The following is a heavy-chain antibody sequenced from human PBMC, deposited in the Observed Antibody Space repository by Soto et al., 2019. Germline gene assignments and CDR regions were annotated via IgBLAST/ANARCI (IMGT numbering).Heavy chain of an antibody. D-gene: IGHD2-8*01. CDR2: ISGSGGST. CDR1: GFTLSSYA. Sequence: GSLRLSCAASGFTLSSYAMIWVRQAPGKGPEWVSAISGSGGSTYYADSVKGRFTISRDNSKNTLYLQMNSLRAEDTAVYYCAKDRELMVYAIPLFDPWGQGTLVTVSS. CDR3: AKDRELMVYAIPLFDP. J-gene: IGHJ5*02. V-gene: IGHV3-23*01.